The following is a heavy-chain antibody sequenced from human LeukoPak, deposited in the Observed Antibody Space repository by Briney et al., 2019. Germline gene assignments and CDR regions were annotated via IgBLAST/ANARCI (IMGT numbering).Heavy chain of an antibody. V-gene: IGHV4-31*11. CDR3: ARAGYSNEFDY. D-gene: IGHD4-11*01. Sequence: PSETLSLTCAVSGGSISSGGYYWSWIRQHPGKGLEWIGYIYYSGSTYYNPSLKSRVTISVDTSKNQFSLKLSSVTAADTAVYYCARAGYSNEFDYWGQGTLVTVSS. CDR2: IYYSGST. J-gene: IGHJ4*02. CDR1: GGSISSGGYY.